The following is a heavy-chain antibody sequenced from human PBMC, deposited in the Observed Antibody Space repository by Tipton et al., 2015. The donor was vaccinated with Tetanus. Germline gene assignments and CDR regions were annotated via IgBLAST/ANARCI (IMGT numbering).Heavy chain of an antibody. CDR1: GFTFSTNA. D-gene: IGHD2-2*01. Sequence: SLRLSCAASGFTFSTNAMHWVRQAPGKGLGWVAAIWNDGSYKYYADSVKGRFTVSRDNSKNTLYLEMNSLRAEDTAVYYCARGWSECSSWSCSPFDSWGQGTLVTVSS. CDR2: IWNDGSYK. CDR3: ARGWSECSSWSCSPFDS. V-gene: IGHV3-33*01. J-gene: IGHJ4*02.